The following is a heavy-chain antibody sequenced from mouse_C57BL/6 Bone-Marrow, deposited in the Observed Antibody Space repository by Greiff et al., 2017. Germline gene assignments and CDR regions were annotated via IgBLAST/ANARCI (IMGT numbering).Heavy chain of an antibody. J-gene: IGHJ3*01. CDR3: ARDRGDDWFAY. CDR1: GYSITSGYY. D-gene: IGHD3-1*01. CDR2: ISYDGSN. Sequence: EVQLQQSGPGLVKPSQSLSLTCSVTGYSITSGYYWNWIRQFPGNKLEWMGYISYDGSNNYNPSLKNRISITRDTSKNQFFLKLNSVTTEDTATYYCARDRGDDWFAYWGQGTLVTVSA. V-gene: IGHV3-6*01.